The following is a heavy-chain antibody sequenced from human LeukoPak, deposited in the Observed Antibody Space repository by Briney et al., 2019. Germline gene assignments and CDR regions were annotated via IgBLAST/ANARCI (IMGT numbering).Heavy chain of an antibody. J-gene: IGHJ6*02. D-gene: IGHD1-26*01. CDR2: IIPILGIA. Sequence: GASVKVSCKASGYTFTSYSMHWVRQAPGQGLEWMGRIIPILGIANYAQKFQGRVTITADKSTSTAYMELSSLRSEDTAVYYCARDTPHVSQWGPHMDVWGQGTTVTVSS. CDR3: ARDTPHVSQWGPHMDV. V-gene: IGHV1-69*04. CDR1: GYTFTSYS.